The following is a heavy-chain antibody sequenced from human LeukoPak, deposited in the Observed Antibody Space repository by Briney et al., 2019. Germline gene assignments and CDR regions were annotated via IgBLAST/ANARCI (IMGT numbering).Heavy chain of an antibody. J-gene: IGHJ6*02. CDR3: ARGGGLDI. D-gene: IGHD3-16*01. CDR2: INHNGNVN. V-gene: IGHV3-7*03. CDR1: GFTFSSYW. Sequence: GGSLRLSCAASGFTFSSYWMNWARQAPGKGLEWVASINHNGNVNYYVDSVKGRFTISRDNAKNSLYLQMSNLRAEDTAVYFCARGGGLDIWGQGATVTVSS.